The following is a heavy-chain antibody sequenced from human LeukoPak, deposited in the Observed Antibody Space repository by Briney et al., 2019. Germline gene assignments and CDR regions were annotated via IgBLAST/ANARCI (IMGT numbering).Heavy chain of an antibody. Sequence: RSETLSLTCTLSGGYISGHYWSWIRQPPGTGREWGGYIYYSVRTNYNPSLKSRVTTSVDTSKNQFSLKLSSVTAADTAVYYCARVASGSPSDFDYWGQGTLVTVSS. V-gene: IGHV4-59*11. CDR3: ARVASGSPSDFDY. J-gene: IGHJ4*02. D-gene: IGHD1-26*01. CDR1: GGYISGHY. CDR2: IYYSVRT.